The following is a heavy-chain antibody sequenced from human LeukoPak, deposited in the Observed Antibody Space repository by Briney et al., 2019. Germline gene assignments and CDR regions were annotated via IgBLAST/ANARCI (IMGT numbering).Heavy chain of an antibody. CDR3: ARLGNLDYDFWSGYYTGFYYYGMDV. D-gene: IGHD3-3*01. CDR1: GYTFTGYY. V-gene: IGHV1-2*04. Sequence: ASVKVSCKASGYTFTGYYMHWVRQAPGQGLEWMGWINPNSGGTNYAQKFQGWVTMTRDTSISTAYMEPSRLRSDDTAVYYCARLGNLDYDFWSGYYTGFYYYGMDVWGQGTTVTVSS. J-gene: IGHJ6*02. CDR2: INPNSGGT.